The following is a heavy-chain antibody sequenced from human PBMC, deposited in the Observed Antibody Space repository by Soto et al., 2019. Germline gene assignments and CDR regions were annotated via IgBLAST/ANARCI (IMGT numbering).Heavy chain of an antibody. CDR1: GYDFTAYD. Sequence: QVQLVQSGAEVKQSGASVKVSCKASGYDFTAYDINWVRQASGQGLEWMGWMNPINGATGSARRFQGRVSMTRNTATGTAYLELTSLRSDDSAVYFCARDFRTYSHGVDVWGQGTAVTVSS. V-gene: IGHV1-8*02. J-gene: IGHJ6*02. D-gene: IGHD4-4*01. CDR2: MNPINGAT. CDR3: ARDFRTYSHGVDV.